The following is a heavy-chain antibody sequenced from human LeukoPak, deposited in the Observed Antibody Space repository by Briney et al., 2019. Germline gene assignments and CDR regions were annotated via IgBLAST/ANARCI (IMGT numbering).Heavy chain of an antibody. CDR1: GFTFSSYW. D-gene: IGHD3-10*01. CDR3: ARGSRDYGSGSYYIGFDY. CDR2: ISSSSSTI. V-gene: IGHV3-48*04. J-gene: IGHJ4*02. Sequence: GGSLRLSCADSGFTFSSYWMSWVRQAPGKGLEWVSYISSSSSTIYYADSVKGRFTISRDNAKNSLYLQMNSLRAEDTAVYYCARGSRDYGSGSYYIGFDYWGQGTLVTVSS.